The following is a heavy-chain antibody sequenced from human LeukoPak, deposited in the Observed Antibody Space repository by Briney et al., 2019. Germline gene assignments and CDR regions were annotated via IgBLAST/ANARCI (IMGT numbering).Heavy chain of an antibody. V-gene: IGHV3-21*01. CDR2: ISSSSSYI. J-gene: IGHJ4*02. CDR3: ASGGLMVRGVIRSFDY. CDR1: GFTFSNAW. D-gene: IGHD3-10*01. Sequence: GGSLRLSCAASGFTFSNAWMSWVRQAPGKGLEWVSSISSSSSYIYYADSVKGRFTISRDNAKNSLYLQMNSLRAEDTAVYYCASGGLMVRGVIRSFDYWGQGTLVTVSS.